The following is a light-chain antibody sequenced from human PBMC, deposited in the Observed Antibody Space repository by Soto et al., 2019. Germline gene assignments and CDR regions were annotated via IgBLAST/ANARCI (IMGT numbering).Light chain of an antibody. Sequence: EIVLTQSPATLSLSPGERANLSCRASQFIDRYLAWYRQIPGQAPRLLIYDASNRATGIPDRFSGGGSGTDFTLTINSLQAEDVAVYYCQQYYSTPITFGQGTRLEIK. V-gene: IGKV3-11*01. J-gene: IGKJ5*01. CDR1: QFIDRY. CDR2: DAS. CDR3: QQYYSTPIT.